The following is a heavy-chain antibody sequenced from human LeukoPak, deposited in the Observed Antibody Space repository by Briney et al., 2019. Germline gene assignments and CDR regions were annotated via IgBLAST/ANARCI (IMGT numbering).Heavy chain of an antibody. CDR1: GYTFTSYG. J-gene: IGHJ4*02. V-gene: IGHV1-18*01. CDR2: ISAYNGNT. Sequence: AAVKVSCKDSGYTFTSYGRSGVGQAPGQGGEGMGWISAYNGNTNYAQKLQGRVTITTDTSPSTAYMELRSLRSDDTAVYYCARDLHYYDSSGYYIFDYWGQGTLVTVSS. D-gene: IGHD3-22*01. CDR3: ARDLHYYDSSGYYIFDY.